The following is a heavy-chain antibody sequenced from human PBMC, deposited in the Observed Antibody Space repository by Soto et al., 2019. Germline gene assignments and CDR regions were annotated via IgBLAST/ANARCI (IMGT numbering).Heavy chain of an antibody. CDR2: INPNSGGT. CDR3: ASGGNYSTAVADY. CDR1: GYTFTSYY. Sequence: ASVKVSCKASGYTFTSYYMHWVRQAPGQGLEWMGWINPNSGGTNYAQKLQGRVTMTRDTSISTAYMELSRLTSDDTAVYYCASGGNYSTAVADYWGQGTLVTVSS. V-gene: IGHV1-2*02. D-gene: IGHD2-21*01. J-gene: IGHJ4*02.